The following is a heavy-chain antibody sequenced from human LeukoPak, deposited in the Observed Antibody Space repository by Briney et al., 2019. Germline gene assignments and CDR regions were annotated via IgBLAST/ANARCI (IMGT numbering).Heavy chain of an antibody. CDR1: GYSISSGFY. Sequence: SETLSLTCTVSGYSISSGFYWGWIRQPPGKGLEWIGNVYHGGSSYYNPSLKSRVTISVDTSKNQFSLKLSSVTAADTAVYYCAREPLWFGEGYYMDVWGKGTTVTVSS. V-gene: IGHV4-38-2*02. D-gene: IGHD3-10*01. CDR2: VYHGGSS. CDR3: AREPLWFGEGYYMDV. J-gene: IGHJ6*03.